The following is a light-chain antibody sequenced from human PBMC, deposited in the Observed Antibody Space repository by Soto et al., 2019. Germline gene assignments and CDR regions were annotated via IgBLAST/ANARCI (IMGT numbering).Light chain of an antibody. CDR1: SSDIGGYNY. CDR3: SSYRNTDTLV. V-gene: IGLV2-14*01. J-gene: IGLJ3*02. Sequence: QSALTQPASVSGSPGQSITISCTGTSSDIGGYNYVSWYQQDPGKAPKLMISEVTNRPSGVSNRFSGSKYGNTASLTISGLQSEDEADYYCSSYRNTDTLVFGGGTKLTVL. CDR2: EVT.